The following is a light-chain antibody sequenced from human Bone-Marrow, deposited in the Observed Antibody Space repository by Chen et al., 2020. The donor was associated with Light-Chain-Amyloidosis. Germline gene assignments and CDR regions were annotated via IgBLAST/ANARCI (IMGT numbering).Light chain of an antibody. V-gene: IGLV2-14*01. CDR3: TSYSGTYNLVL. J-gene: IGLJ2*01. CDR1: SSDVGGYNY. Sequence: QSALTQPASVSGSPGQSITISCTGTSSDVGGYNYVSWYQQEPGKAPKLMISEVSNRPSGVSNRFSGSKSGNTASLIVSGLQAEDEADYFCTSYSGTYNLVLFGGGTKLTVL. CDR2: EVS.